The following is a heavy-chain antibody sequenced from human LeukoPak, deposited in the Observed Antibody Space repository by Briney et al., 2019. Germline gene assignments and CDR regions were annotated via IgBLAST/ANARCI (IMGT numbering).Heavy chain of an antibody. CDR3: AREDATVTTEGEFDP. CDR1: GYTFTSYD. CDR2: INPNSGGT. D-gene: IGHD4-17*01. V-gene: IGHV1-2*02. J-gene: IGHJ5*02. Sequence: GASVKVSCKASGYTFTSYDINWVRQAPGQGLEWMGWINPNSGGTNYAQKFQGRVTMTRDTSISTAYMELSRLRSDDTAVYYCAREDATVTTEGEFDPWGQGTLVTVSS.